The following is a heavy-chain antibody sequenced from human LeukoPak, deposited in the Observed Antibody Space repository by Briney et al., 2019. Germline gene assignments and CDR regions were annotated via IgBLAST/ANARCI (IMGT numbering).Heavy chain of an antibody. CDR2: IYYSGST. V-gene: IGHV4-39*07. J-gene: IGHJ4*02. CDR1: GGSISSSSYY. CDR3: ARSLDYGEPDFDY. D-gene: IGHD4-17*01. Sequence: PSETLSLTCTVSGGSISSSSYYWGWIRQPPGKGLEWIGSIYYSGSTYYNPSLKSRVTISVDTSKNQFSLKLSSVTAADTAVYYCARSLDYGEPDFDYWGQGTLVTVSS.